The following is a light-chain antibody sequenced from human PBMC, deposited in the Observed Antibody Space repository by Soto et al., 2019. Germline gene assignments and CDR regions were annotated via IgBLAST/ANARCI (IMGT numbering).Light chain of an antibody. V-gene: IGKV1-39*01. CDR3: QQSYSSSWT. CDR1: QTVNTY. CDR2: GTS. J-gene: IGKJ1*01. Sequence: DIQMTHSPSSLSASIGDRVTITCRASQTVNTYLHWYQQKPGKAPNLLIYGTSGVHSGVPSRFSGSGSGTDFNLTISSLQREDFATYYCQQSYSSSWTFGQGTKVDIK.